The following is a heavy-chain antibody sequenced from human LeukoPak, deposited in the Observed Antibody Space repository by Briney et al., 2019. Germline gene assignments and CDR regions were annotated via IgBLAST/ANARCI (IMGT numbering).Heavy chain of an antibody. Sequence: GGSLRLSCAASGFTFSNHGMNWVRQAPGKGLEWVSGISPSGDITYYADSVKGRFTISRDTSKNTLYLQMNSLRAEDTAVYYCARAGSSGTYVLDYWGQGTLVTVSS. D-gene: IGHD3-10*01. CDR1: GFTFSNHG. CDR3: ARAGSSGTYVLDY. CDR2: ISPSGDIT. V-gene: IGHV3-23*01. J-gene: IGHJ4*02.